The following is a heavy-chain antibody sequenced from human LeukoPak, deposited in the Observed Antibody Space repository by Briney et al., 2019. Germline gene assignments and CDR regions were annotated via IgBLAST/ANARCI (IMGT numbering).Heavy chain of an antibody. J-gene: IGHJ6*02. Sequence: ASVKASCKASGYAFTGYYMHWVRQAPGQGLECMGWMNLKSGGANYAQKFQGRVTMTRDTSITTAYMELSRLRSDDTAVYYCASKDYGSGDYGMEVWGQGTTVTVSS. D-gene: IGHD3-10*01. CDR2: MNLKSGGA. CDR3: ASKDYGSGDYGMEV. CDR1: GYAFTGYY. V-gene: IGHV1-2*02.